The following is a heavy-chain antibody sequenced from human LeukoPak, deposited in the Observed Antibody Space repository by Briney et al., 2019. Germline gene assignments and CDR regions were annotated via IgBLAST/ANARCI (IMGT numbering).Heavy chain of an antibody. V-gene: IGHV4-61*02. CDR1: GGSISSGGYY. Sequence: PSETLSLTCTVSGGSISSGGYYWSWIRQPAGKGLEYLGRIYSTGSTNYNPSLRSRVTISVDTSKNQFSLKLTSVTAADTAVYYCARHGVATWFDPWGLGTLVTVSS. CDR3: ARHGVATWFDP. J-gene: IGHJ5*02. CDR2: IYSTGST. D-gene: IGHD3-16*01.